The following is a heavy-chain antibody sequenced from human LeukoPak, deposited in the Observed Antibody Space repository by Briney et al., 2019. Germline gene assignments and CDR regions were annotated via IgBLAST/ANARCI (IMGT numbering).Heavy chain of an antibody. CDR2: IIHSEST. CDR1: GGSFSGSY. CDR3: ARGGGDWNDAYQNAFDI. D-gene: IGHD1-1*01. Sequence: SETLSLTCAVSGGSFSGSYWRWVRQSPGKGLEWIGEIIHSESTTYNPSLKSRVTILIDTSKNQFSLKLSSVTAADTAVYYCARGGGDWNDAYQNAFDIWDQGTMGTVSS. V-gene: IGHV4-34*01. J-gene: IGHJ3*02.